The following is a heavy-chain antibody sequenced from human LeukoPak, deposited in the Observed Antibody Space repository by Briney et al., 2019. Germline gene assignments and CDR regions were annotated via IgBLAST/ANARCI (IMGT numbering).Heavy chain of an antibody. J-gene: IGHJ5*02. D-gene: IGHD2-15*01. CDR2: IKQDGSET. CDR1: GFTFSSYW. V-gene: IGHV3-7*01. CDR3: ARGRGVISA. Sequence: GGSLRLSCAASGFTFSSYWMHWVRQAPGKGLEWVANIKQDGSETYCVDSVKGRFTISRDNAKNSVYLQMNSLRAEDTAVYYCARGRGVISAWGQGTLVTVSS.